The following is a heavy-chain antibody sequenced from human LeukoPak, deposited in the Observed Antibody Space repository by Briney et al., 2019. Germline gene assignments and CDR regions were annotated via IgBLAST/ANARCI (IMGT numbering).Heavy chain of an antibody. V-gene: IGHV4-39*01. CDR3: EKDSHLDV. CDR1: GGSISGTDLY. Sequence: PSETLSLTCTVSGGSISGTDLYWGCIRQLPGQGLEWIGNIHSTGNSFCNPSLKSRVTISIDTSKNQFSLKLSSVTAADTAVYYCEKDSHLDVWGHGTTVTVSS. J-gene: IGHJ6*02. CDR2: IHSTGNS. D-gene: IGHD2-15*01.